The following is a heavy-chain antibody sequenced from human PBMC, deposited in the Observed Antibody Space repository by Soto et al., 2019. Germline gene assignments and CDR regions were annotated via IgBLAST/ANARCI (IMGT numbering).Heavy chain of an antibody. CDR2: IYYSGST. V-gene: IGHV4-61*01. CDR3: ARDPGR. CDR1: GGSVSSGSYY. Sequence: PSETLSLTCTVSGGSVSSGSYYWSWIRQPPGKGLEWIGYIYYSGSTNYNPSLKSRVTISVDTSKNQFSLKLSSVTAADTAVYYCARDPGRWGQGTLVTVSS. J-gene: IGHJ4*02.